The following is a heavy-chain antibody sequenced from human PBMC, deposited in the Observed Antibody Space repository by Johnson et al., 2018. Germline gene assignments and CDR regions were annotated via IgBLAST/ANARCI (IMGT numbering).Heavy chain of an antibody. CDR1: GGSISSYY. V-gene: IGHV4-59*01. Sequence: QVQLQESGPGLVKPSETLSLICTVSGGSISSYYWSWIRQPPGKGLEWIGYIYYTGSTNYNPSLKSRVTISVDTSKNQFSLKLGSVTAADTAGYYCARITIFGVAYGMDVWGQGTTVTVSS. CDR2: IYYTGST. CDR3: ARITIFGVAYGMDV. D-gene: IGHD3-3*01. J-gene: IGHJ6*02.